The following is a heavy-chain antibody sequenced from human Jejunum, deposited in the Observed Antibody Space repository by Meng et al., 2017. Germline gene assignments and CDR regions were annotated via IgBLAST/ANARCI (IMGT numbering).Heavy chain of an antibody. Sequence: SETLSLTCALYGGSFSGYFWTWIRQPPGKGLEWIGEINHSGTTNYNPSIKSRVTISIDTSKNQFSLRLTSVTAADTAIYYCARAVAYSSSWGTSNDAFDIWGHGTGVTVSS. CDR2: INHSGTT. J-gene: IGHJ3*02. CDR3: ARAVAYSSSWGTSNDAFDI. D-gene: IGHD6-13*01. V-gene: IGHV4-34*01. CDR1: GGSFSGYF.